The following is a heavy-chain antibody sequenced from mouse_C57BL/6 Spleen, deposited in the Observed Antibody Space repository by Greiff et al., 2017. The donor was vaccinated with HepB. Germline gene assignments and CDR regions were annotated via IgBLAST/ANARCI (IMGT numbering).Heavy chain of an antibody. CDR3: ARSEIYYGTLYAMDY. Sequence: QVTLKVCGPGILQSSQTLSLTCSFSGFSLSTSGMGVSWIRQPSGKGLEWLAHIYWDDDKRYNPSLKSRLTISKDTSRNQVFLKITSVDTADTATYYCARSEIYYGTLYAMDYWGQGTSVTVSS. CDR1: GFSLSTSGMG. D-gene: IGHD2-1*01. CDR2: IYWDDDK. J-gene: IGHJ4*01. V-gene: IGHV8-12*01.